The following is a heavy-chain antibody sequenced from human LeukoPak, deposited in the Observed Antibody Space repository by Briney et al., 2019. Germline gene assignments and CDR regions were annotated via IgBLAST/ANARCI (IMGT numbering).Heavy chain of an antibody. CDR2: ISGSGGST. CDR1: GFTFSSYA. CDR3: SKAGDTNYYRYGDY. Sequence: HPGGSLRLSCAASGFTFSSYAMSWVRQAPGKGLEWVSAISGSGGSTYYADSVKGRFTISRDNAKNTLYLQMNNLRGEDTALYYCSKAGDTNYYRYGDYWGQGTLVTVSS. J-gene: IGHJ4*02. D-gene: IGHD5-18*01. V-gene: IGHV3-23*01.